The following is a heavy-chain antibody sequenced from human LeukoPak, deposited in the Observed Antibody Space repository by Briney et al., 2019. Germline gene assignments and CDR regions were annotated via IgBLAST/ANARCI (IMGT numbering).Heavy chain of an antibody. J-gene: IGHJ4*02. Sequence: PGGSLRLSCAAAGFSVSTNYMSWVRQAPGKGLEWVSIIYSGGSTYYADSVKGRFTISRDNSKSTLYPQMNSLRAEDTAVYYCARPDCSGGSCYPPFDYWGQGTLVTVSS. D-gene: IGHD2-15*01. CDR3: ARPDCSGGSCYPPFDY. V-gene: IGHV3-53*01. CDR2: IYSGGST. CDR1: GFSVSTNY.